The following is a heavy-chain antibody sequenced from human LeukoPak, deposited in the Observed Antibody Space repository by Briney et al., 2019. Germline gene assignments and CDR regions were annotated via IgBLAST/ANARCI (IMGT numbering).Heavy chain of an antibody. CDR3: ARRTDYGDPQVKLDY. CDR2: VSDNGGST. V-gene: IGHV3-23*01. J-gene: IGHJ4*02. Sequence: GGSLRLSCAASGFTFSTYGMNWVRQAPGKGLEWVSAVSDNGGSTYYADSVKGRFTISRDNSKNTLYLQMHSLRAEDTAVYYCARRTDYGDPQVKLDYWGQGTLVTVSS. CDR1: GFTFSTYG. D-gene: IGHD4-17*01.